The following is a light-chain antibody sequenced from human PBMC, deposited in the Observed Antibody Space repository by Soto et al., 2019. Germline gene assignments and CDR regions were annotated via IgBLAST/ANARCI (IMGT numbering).Light chain of an antibody. CDR1: QSVSSN. J-gene: IGKJ1*01. CDR2: GAS. V-gene: IGKV3-20*01. CDR3: QQYGSRPWT. Sequence: IVMRESPSTLSVRTEERATLSCRASQSVSSNLAWYQQKPGQAPRLLIYGASSRTTGIPDRFSGSGSGTDFTLTIIILEPEDFAVYYCQQYGSRPWTFCQGTKVDIK.